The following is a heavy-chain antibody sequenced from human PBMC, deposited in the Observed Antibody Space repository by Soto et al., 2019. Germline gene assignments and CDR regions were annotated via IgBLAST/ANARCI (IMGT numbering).Heavy chain of an antibody. V-gene: IGHV3-48*01. J-gene: IGHJ3*02. CDR1: GFTFSSYS. CDR3: ARDQLVLHRAFDI. D-gene: IGHD6-13*01. CDR2: ISSSSSTI. Sequence: EVQLVESGGGLVQPGGSLRLSCAASGFTFSSYSMNWVRQAPGKGLEWVSYISSSSSTIYYADSVKGRFTISRDNAKNSLYLQMNSLRAEDTAVYYCARDQLVLHRAFDIWGQGTMVTVSS.